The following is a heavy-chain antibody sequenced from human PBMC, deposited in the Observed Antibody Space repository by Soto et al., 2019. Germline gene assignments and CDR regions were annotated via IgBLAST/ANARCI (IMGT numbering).Heavy chain of an antibody. V-gene: IGHV3-15*01. D-gene: IGHD3-22*01. J-gene: IGHJ4*02. CDR1: GFTFRSYA. CDR2: IKSKTDGGTT. Sequence: PGGSLRLSCAASGFTFRSYAMSWVRQAPGKGLEWVGRIKSKTDGGTTDYAAPVKGRFTISRDDSKNTLYLQMNSLKTEDTAVYYCTTDPVTMIVVVPSSGWGQGTLVTVSS. CDR3: TTDPVTMIVVVPSSG.